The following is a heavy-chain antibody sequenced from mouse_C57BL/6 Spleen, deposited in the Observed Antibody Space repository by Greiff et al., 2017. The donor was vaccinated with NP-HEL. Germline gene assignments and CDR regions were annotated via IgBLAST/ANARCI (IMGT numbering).Heavy chain of an antibody. J-gene: IGHJ1*03. Sequence: EVKLVESGGGLVKPGGSLKLSCAASGFTFSDYGMHWVRQAPEKGLEWVAYISSGSSTIYYADTVKGRFTISRDNAKNTLFLQMTSLRSEDTAMYYCARTVGWYFDGWGTGTTVTVSS. CDR3: ARTVGWYFDG. CDR2: ISSGSSTI. V-gene: IGHV5-17*01. CDR1: GFTFSDYG. D-gene: IGHD1-1*01.